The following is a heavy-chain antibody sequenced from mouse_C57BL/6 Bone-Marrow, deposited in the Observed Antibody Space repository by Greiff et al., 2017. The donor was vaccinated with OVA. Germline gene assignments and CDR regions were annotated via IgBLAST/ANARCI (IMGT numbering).Heavy chain of an antibody. J-gene: IGHJ4*01. Sequence: DVMLVESGGGLVQPGGSLKLSCAASGFTFSDYYMYWVRQTPEKRLEWVAYISNGGGSTYYPDTVKGRFTISRDNAKNTLYLQMSRLKSEDTAMYYCARHGDYGSGFMDYWGQGTSVTVSS. V-gene: IGHV5-12*01. CDR3: ARHGDYGSGFMDY. D-gene: IGHD1-1*01. CDR2: ISNGGGST. CDR1: GFTFSDYY.